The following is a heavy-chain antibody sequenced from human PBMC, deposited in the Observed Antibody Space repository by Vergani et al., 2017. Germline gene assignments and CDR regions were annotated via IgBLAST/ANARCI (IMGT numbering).Heavy chain of an antibody. D-gene: IGHD4-17*01. CDR1: GFTFSSYA. CDR3: AKGYGRYWYFDL. J-gene: IGHJ2*01. CDR2: ISGSGGST. Sequence: EVQLLESGGGLVQPGGSLRLSCAASGFTFSSYAMSWVRHAPGKGLEWVSAISGSGGSTYYADSVKGRFTISRDNSKNTLYLQMNSLRAEDTAVYYCAKGYGRYWYFDLWGRGTLVTVSS. V-gene: IGHV3-23*01.